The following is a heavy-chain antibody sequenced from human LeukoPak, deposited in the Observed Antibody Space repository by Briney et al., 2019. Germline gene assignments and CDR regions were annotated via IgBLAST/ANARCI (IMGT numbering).Heavy chain of an antibody. J-gene: IGHJ4*02. CDR1: GFTFSNYA. CDR3: AKGLN. CDR2: ISGRGGST. V-gene: IGHV3-23*01. Sequence: PRRSLRPSCAASGFTFSNYAMSWVRQAAGEGLEWVSAISGRGGSTYYADSVKGRFTISRDNSKNKLYLQMNSLRAEDTAVYYCAKGLNWGQGTLVTVSS. D-gene: IGHD2-8*01.